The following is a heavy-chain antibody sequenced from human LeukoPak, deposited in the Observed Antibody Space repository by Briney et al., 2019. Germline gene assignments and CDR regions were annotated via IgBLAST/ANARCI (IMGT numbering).Heavy chain of an antibody. Sequence: GGSLRLSCAASGFTFSSYGMHWVRQAPGEGLEWVAVIWYDGSNKYYADSVKGRFTISRDNSKNTLYLQMNSLRAEDTAVYCCARRVGATRWYFDYWGQGTLVTVSS. D-gene: IGHD1-26*01. CDR1: GFTFSSYG. CDR3: ARRVGATRWYFDY. J-gene: IGHJ4*02. V-gene: IGHV3-33*01. CDR2: IWYDGSNK.